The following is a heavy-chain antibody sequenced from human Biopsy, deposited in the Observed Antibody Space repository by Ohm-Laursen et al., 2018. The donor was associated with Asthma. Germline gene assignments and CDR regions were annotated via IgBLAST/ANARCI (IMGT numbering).Heavy chain of an antibody. Sequence: SVKVSCKSLGGTFNTYVIGWVRQAPGQGLEWMGGINSVLGTTTYPQKFQDRVTITADDSTSTVYMELSSLRSEDTAVYYCARKAGSCISRTCYSLDFWGQGTLVTVPS. CDR3: ARKAGSCISRTCYSLDF. CDR1: GGTFNTYV. V-gene: IGHV1-69*13. D-gene: IGHD2-2*01. CDR2: INSVLGTT. J-gene: IGHJ4*02.